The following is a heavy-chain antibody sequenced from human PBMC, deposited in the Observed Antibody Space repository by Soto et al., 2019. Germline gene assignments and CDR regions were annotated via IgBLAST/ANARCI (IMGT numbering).Heavy chain of an antibody. CDR1: GYTFTSYA. CDR3: ARDDGYSSGWYVHWFDP. J-gene: IGHJ5*02. D-gene: IGHD6-19*01. CDR2: INAGNGNT. V-gene: IGHV1-3*01. Sequence: ASVKVSCKASGYTFTSYAMHWLRQAPGQRLEWMGWINAGNGNTKYSQKFQGRVTITRDTSASTAYMELSSLTSEDTAVYYCARDDGYSSGWYVHWFDPWGQGTLVTVSS.